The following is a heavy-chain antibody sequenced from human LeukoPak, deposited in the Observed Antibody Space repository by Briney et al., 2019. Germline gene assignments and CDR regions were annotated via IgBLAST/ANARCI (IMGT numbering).Heavy chain of an antibody. Sequence: SETLSLTCAVYGGSFSGYYWSWIRQPPGKGLEWIGEINHSGSTNYNPSLKSRVTISVDTSKNQFSLKLSSVTAADTAVYYCARGGYCSGGSCYPVAFDYWGQGTLVTASS. D-gene: IGHD2-15*01. J-gene: IGHJ4*02. V-gene: IGHV4-34*01. CDR2: INHSGST. CDR3: ARGGYCSGGSCYPVAFDY. CDR1: GGSFSGYY.